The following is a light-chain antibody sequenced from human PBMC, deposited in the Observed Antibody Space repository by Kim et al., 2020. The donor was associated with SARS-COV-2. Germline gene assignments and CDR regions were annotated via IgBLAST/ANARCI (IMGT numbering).Light chain of an antibody. CDR3: NSYAAATTEL. J-gene: IGLJ2*01. V-gene: IGLV2-14*03. CDR2: EIT. Sequence: GHSITISCTGTHSDLGAYNYVSWYQQHPGQAPKLLIYEITKRPSGVSSRFSGSKSGNTASLTISGLQPEDEADYYCNSYAAATTELFGGGTQLTAL. CDR1: HSDLGAYNY.